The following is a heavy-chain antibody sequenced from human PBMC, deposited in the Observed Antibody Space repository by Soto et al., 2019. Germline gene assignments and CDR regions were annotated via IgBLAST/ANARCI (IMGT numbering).Heavy chain of an antibody. V-gene: IGHV3-21*06. CDR3: VRGGRGYTRDDVFDI. D-gene: IGHD2-2*02. CDR2: ISAFSSPI. CDR1: GFTFSSYS. J-gene: IGHJ3*02. Sequence: EAQLVESGGGLVKPGGSLRLSCVDSGFTFSSYSMNWVRQAPGKGLEWVSSISAFSSPIFYADSVKGRYTISRDNAKNSLYPQMSSLRAEDTAVYYCVRGGRGYTRDDVFDIWGQGTMVTVSS.